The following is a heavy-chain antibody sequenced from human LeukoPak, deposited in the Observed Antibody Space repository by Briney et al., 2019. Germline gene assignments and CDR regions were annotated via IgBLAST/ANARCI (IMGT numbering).Heavy chain of an antibody. V-gene: IGHV3-30*04. Sequence: GRSLRLSCAASGFTFSTYAMHWVRQAPGKGLEWVAAVSYDGRSNKFYADSVKGRFTISRDNSKNTLYLQMNSLRAEDTAVYYCAKGWSRENRFTIFGVVIPEYFQHWGQGTLVTVSS. CDR2: VSYDGRSNK. CDR1: GFTFSTYA. D-gene: IGHD3-3*01. CDR3: AKGWSRENRFTIFGVVIPEYFQH. J-gene: IGHJ1*01.